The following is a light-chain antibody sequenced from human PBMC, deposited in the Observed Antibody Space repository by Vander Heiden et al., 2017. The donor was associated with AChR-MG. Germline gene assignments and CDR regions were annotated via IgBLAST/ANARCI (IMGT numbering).Light chain of an antibody. CDR2: LGS. CDR3: RQALQTPIT. V-gene: IGKV2-28*01. CDR1: QSRLLSNGYNY. J-gene: IGKJ5*01. Sequence: DIVMTQSPLSLPGPPGEPASISCRSSQSRLLSNGYNYLEWCLQKPGQSPQLLIYLGSNRASCVPDRISGSGSGTDFTLKISRVEAEDVVVDYCRQALQTPITFGQGTRLEIK.